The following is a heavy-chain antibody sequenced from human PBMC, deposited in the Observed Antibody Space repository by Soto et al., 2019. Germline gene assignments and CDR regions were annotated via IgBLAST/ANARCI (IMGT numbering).Heavy chain of an antibody. CDR1: GYTFTSYG. J-gene: IGHJ4*02. CDR2: ISAYNGNT. CDR3: ARSGRGGGGYDFYFDY. V-gene: IGHV1-18*01. Sequence: QFQLVQSGAEVKKPGASVKVSCKASGYTFTSYGISWVRQAPGQGLEWMGWISAYNGNTNYAQKRQGRDTMTTDTSTSKSYMELRSLRSDDTAVYYCARSGRGGGGYDFYFDYWGQGTLVTVSS. D-gene: IGHD5-12*01.